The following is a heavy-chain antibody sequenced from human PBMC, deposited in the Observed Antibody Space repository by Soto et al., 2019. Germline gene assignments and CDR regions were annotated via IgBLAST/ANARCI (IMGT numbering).Heavy chain of an antibody. Sequence: VQLVESGGGLVQPGRSLRLSCAASGFTFDDYAMHWVRQAPGKGLEWVSGISWNSGSIGYADSVKGRFTISRDNAKNSLYLQMNSLRAEDTALYYCAKDRGYDILTGYYADWGQGTLVTVSS. CDR1: GFTFDDYA. J-gene: IGHJ4*02. V-gene: IGHV3-9*01. CDR2: ISWNSGSI. CDR3: AKDRGYDILTGYYAD. D-gene: IGHD3-9*01.